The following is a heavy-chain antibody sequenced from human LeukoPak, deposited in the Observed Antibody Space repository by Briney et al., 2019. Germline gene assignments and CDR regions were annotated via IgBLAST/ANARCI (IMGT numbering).Heavy chain of an antibody. CDR2: ISSSSSYI. V-gene: IGHV3-21*04. Sequence: GGSLRLSCAASGFTFSSYSMNWVRQAPGKGLEWVSSISSSSSYIYYADSVKGRFTISRDNAKNSLYLQMNSLTAADTAVYYCAREARSGYEGFWSDPWGQGTVVTVSS. CDR1: GFTFSSYS. CDR3: AREARSGYEGFWSDP. D-gene: IGHD5-12*01. J-gene: IGHJ5*02.